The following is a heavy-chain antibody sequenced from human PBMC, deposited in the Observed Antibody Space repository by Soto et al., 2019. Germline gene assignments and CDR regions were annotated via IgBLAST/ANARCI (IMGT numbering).Heavy chain of an antibody. CDR2: ISAYNGNT. CDR3: ARQWLVLPNYYTDY. CDR1: GYTFTSYV. J-gene: IGHJ4*02. V-gene: IGHV1-18*01. Sequence: SVKVSCKASGYTFTSYVISWVRQAPGQGLEWMGWISAYNGNTNYAQKLQGRVTMTTDTSTSTAYMELRSLRSDDTAVYYCARQWLVLPNYYTDYWGQGTLVTVSS. D-gene: IGHD6-19*01.